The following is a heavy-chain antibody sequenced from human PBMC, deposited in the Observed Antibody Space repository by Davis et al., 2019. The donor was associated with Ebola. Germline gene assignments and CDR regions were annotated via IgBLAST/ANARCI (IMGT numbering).Heavy chain of an antibody. CDR2: LGTSADT. J-gene: IGHJ3*01. CDR3: VKDTCNIWFDV. Sequence: GESLKISCAASGFVFSSYVMSWVRRAPGKGLEWVSTLGTSADTYYADSVKGRFTISRDNSKNTLHLQMNSLRVEDTAMYYCVKDTCNIWFDVWGQGTLVTVSA. CDR1: GFVFSSYV. V-gene: IGHV3-23*01. D-gene: IGHD2/OR15-2a*01.